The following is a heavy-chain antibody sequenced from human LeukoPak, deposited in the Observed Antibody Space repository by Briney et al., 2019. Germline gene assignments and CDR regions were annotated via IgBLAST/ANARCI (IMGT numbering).Heavy chain of an antibody. J-gene: IGHJ4*02. V-gene: IGHV3-21*01. Sequence: SGGSLRLSCAASGFTFSSYSMNWVRQAPGKGLEWVSSVSSSSSYIYYADSVKGRFTISRDNTKNSLYLQMNSLRAEDTAVYYCARGTYGSGSYIGYWGQGTLVTVSS. CDR3: ARGTYGSGSYIGY. D-gene: IGHD3-10*01. CDR2: VSSSSSYI. CDR1: GFTFSSYS.